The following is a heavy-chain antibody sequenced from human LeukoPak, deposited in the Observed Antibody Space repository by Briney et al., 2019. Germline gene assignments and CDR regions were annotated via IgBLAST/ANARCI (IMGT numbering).Heavy chain of an antibody. CDR2: ISYDGSNK. CDR3: AKSLWQQLIQRTTLDN. J-gene: IGHJ4*02. V-gene: IGHV3-30*18. D-gene: IGHD6-13*01. CDR1: GFTFSSYG. Sequence: GGSLRLSCAASGFTFSSYGMHWVRQAPGKGQEWVTVISYDGSNKYYADSVKGRFTISRDNSKNTLYLQMNGLRAEDTAVYYCAKSLWQQLIQRTTLDNWGQGTLVTVSS.